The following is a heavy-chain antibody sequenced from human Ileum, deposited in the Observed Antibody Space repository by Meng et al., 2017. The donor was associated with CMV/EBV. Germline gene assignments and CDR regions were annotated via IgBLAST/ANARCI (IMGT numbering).Heavy chain of an antibody. CDR1: GYTFTAKH. CDR3: VKEDWYFDF. V-gene: IGHV1-2*02. D-gene: IGHD3-9*01. Sequence: VHLLQAGKEVKKLGASVKVSCKTSGYTFTAKHLHWVRQAPGQGLEWMGWIYPQNGGTYFAQKFQGRVTMTSDTSITTAYMELSSLTSDDTAIYYCVKEDWYFDFWGQGTLVTVSS. CDR2: IYPQNGGT. J-gene: IGHJ4*02.